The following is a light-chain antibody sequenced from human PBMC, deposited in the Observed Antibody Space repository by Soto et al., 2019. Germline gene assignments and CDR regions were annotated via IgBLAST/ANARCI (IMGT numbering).Light chain of an antibody. V-gene: IGLV1-40*01. CDR2: GDS. CDR3: QSSDSRLSGSDV. J-gene: IGLJ1*01. Sequence: QSVLTQPPSVSGAPGQRVTISCTGSSSNIGAGYDVNWYQQLPGTAPKLLIFGDSNRPSGVPDRFSGSKSGTSDSLAITGLQAADEADYYCQSSDSRLSGSDVFGTGTKLTVL. CDR1: SSNIGAGYD.